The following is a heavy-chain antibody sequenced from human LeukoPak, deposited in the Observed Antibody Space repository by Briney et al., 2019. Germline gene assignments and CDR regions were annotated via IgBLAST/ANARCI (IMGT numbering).Heavy chain of an antibody. CDR3: AGDPTTVTKGLEI. V-gene: IGHV4-59*11. CDR1: GGSFSSHY. Sequence: KPSETLSLTCSVSGGSFSSHYLSWIRQPPGKGLEWIGYISYIGSTNYKPSLKSRVTMSVDTSNNQFSLKLSSVTAADAAVYFCAGDPTTVTKGLEIWGQGTMVTVSS. CDR2: ISYIGST. D-gene: IGHD4-17*01. J-gene: IGHJ3*02.